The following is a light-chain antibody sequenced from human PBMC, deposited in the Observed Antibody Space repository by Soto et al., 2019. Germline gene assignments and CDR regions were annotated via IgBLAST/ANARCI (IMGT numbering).Light chain of an antibody. J-gene: IGLJ2*01. CDR1: SSNIGAGYD. CDR3: QSYDSSLDVV. V-gene: IGLV1-40*01. CDR2: GNS. Sequence: QSALTQPPSVSGAPGQRVTISCTGSSSNIGAGYDVHWYQQLPGTAPKLLIYGNSNRPSGVPDRFSGSKSGTSASLAITGLQAEDEADYYCQSYDSSLDVVSGGGTKLTVL.